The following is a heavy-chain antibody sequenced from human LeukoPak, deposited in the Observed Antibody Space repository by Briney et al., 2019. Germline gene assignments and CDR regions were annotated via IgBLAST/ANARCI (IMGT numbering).Heavy chain of an antibody. J-gene: IGHJ5*02. V-gene: IGHV1-18*01. CDR2: ISAYNGNT. CDR3: ARGYYIAAAGRIDWFDP. D-gene: IGHD6-13*01. CDR1: GYTFTSYG. Sequence: ASVTVSCKASGYTFTSYGISWVRQAPGQGLEWMGWISAYNGNTNYAQKLQGRVTMTTDTSISTVYMEMSSLGSEDTAVYYCARGYYIAAAGRIDWFDPWGQGTLVTVSS.